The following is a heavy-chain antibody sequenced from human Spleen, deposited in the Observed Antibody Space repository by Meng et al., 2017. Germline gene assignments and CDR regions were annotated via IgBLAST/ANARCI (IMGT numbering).Heavy chain of an antibody. CDR2: INHGGST. J-gene: IGHJ4*02. Sequence: QGQLQQWGAGLLKPSETLSLTCAFYGESLSGYYWSWIRQPPGKGLEWIGEINHGGSTNYNPSLKSRVTISVDTSKNHFSLNLTSVTAADTAVYYCTRGKKYYYDSTGYFAYWGQGTLVTVSS. CDR3: TRGKKYYYDSTGYFAY. CDR1: GESLSGYY. V-gene: IGHV4-34*01. D-gene: IGHD3-22*01.